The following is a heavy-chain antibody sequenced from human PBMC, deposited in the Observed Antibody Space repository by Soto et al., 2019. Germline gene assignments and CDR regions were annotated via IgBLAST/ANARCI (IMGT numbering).Heavy chain of an antibody. CDR2: ISHSTAYT. CDR1: GFTFNVYY. CDR3: ARGRPYYESSDYWYLDL. Sequence: QVQLVESGGGLVKPGGSLRLSCAASGFTFNVYYMKWIRQAPGKGLEWVSYISHSTAYTNYADSVKGRFTISRDNSKNSLYLQMTSLTAEDTAVYYCARGRPYYESSDYWYLDLWGRGTLVSVSS. J-gene: IGHJ2*01. V-gene: IGHV3-11*05. D-gene: IGHD3-22*01.